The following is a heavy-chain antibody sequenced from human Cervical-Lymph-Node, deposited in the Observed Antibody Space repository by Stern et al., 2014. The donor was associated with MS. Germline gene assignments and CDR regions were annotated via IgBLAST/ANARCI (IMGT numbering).Heavy chain of an antibody. CDR1: GLSLNNYV. Sequence: VQLVESGGHVVRPGMSLTLSCAASGLSLNNYVVHGVRQAPGKGLEWVAAMSHDGFSKYYADSLKGRITISRDNSKTTVYLQMDSLTLEDTALYYCAREGHTSGRCGCFDLWGQGTMVTVSS. CDR2: MSHDGFSK. V-gene: IGHV3-30*03. CDR3: AREGHTSGRCGCFDL. D-gene: IGHD6-19*01. J-gene: IGHJ3*01.